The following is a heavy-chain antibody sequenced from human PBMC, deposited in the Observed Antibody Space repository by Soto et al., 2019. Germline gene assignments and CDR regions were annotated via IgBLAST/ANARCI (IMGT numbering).Heavy chain of an antibody. CDR3: ARGLGSYYYYGMDV. V-gene: IGHV4-30-4*01. J-gene: IGHJ6*02. D-gene: IGHD6-19*01. Sequence: SETLSLTCTVSGGSISSGDYYWSWIRQPPGKGLEWIGYIFYSGSTYYNPSLKSRVTISVDTSKNQFSLKLSSVTAADTAVYYCARGLGSYYYYGMDVWGQGTTVTVSS. CDR1: GGSISSGDYY. CDR2: IFYSGST.